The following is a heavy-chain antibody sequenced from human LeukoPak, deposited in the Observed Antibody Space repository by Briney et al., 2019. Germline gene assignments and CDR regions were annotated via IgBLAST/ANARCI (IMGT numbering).Heavy chain of an antibody. Sequence: GGSLRLSCAASGFTFSSYGMHWVRQAPGKGLEWVAVIWYDGSNKYYADSVKGRFTISRDNSKNTLYLQMNSLRAEDTAVYYCARDAAMVRGVIRNYYYVMDVWGKGTTVTVSS. CDR3: ARDAAMVRGVIRNYYYVMDV. CDR1: GFTFSSYG. V-gene: IGHV3-33*01. D-gene: IGHD3-10*01. J-gene: IGHJ6*04. CDR2: IWYDGSNK.